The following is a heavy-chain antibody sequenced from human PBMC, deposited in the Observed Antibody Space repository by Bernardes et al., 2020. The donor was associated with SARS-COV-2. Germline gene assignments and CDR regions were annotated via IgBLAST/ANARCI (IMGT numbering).Heavy chain of an antibody. CDR1: GGSISSSSYY. V-gene: IGHV4-39*07. J-gene: IGHJ6*03. D-gene: IGHD2-2*01. CDR2: IYYSGST. CDR3: ARVYCSSTSCDYYYYYYYMDV. Sequence: SETLSLTCTVSGGSISSSSYYWGWIRQPPGKGLEWIGSIYYSGSTYYNPSLKSRVTISVDTSKNQFSLKLSSVTAADTAVYYCARVYCSSTSCDYYYYYYYMDVWGKGTTVTVSS.